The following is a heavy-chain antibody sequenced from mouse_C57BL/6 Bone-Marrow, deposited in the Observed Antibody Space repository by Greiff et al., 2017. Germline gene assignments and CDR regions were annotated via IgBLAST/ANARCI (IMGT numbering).Heavy chain of an antibody. CDR2: IDPENGDT. CDR1: GFNIKDDY. J-gene: IGHJ2*01. Sequence: EVKLMESGAELVRPGASVKLSCTASGFNIKDDYMHWVKQRPEQGLEWIGWIDPENGDTEYASKFQGKATITADTSSNTAYLQLSSLTSEDTAVYYCTTEVKDYWGQGTTLTVSS. D-gene: IGHD2-2*01. V-gene: IGHV14-4*01. CDR3: TTEVKDY.